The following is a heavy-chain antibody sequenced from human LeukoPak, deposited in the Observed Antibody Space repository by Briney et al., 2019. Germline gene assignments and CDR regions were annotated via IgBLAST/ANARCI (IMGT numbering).Heavy chain of an antibody. D-gene: IGHD6-19*01. V-gene: IGHV1-18*01. CDR1: GYTFTSYG. CDR3: ARVGSGWYRGIPYYFDY. J-gene: IGHJ4*02. CDR2: ISAYNGNT. Sequence: ASVKVSCKASGYTFTSYGISWVRQAPGQGLEWMGWISAYNGNTNYAQKLQGRVTMTTDTSTSTAYMELRSLRSDDTAVYYCARVGSGWYRGIPYYFDYWGQGTLVTVSP.